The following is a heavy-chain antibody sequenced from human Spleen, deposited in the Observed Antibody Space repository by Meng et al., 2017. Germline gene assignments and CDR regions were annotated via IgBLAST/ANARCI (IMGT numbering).Heavy chain of an antibody. CDR2: IDPTGGT. CDR3: ARSGSWYGLDY. D-gene: IGHD6-13*01. J-gene: IGHJ4*02. Sequence: SETLSLTCAVYGGSFRGYYWSWVRQSPGKGLEWIGEIDPTGGTHYNPSLKSRVTISLDTSKNHFSLRLSSVTAADTAMYYCARSGSWYGLDYWGQGTLVTVSS. V-gene: IGHV4-34*01. CDR1: GGSFRGYY.